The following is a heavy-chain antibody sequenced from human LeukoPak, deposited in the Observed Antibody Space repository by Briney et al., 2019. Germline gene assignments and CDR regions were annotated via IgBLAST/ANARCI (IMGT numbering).Heavy chain of an antibody. V-gene: IGHV3-21*01. J-gene: IGHJ5*02. CDR2: ITSSSHYI. Sequence: GGSLRLSCAASGFTFNIYSMNWVRQAPGKGLEWVSRITSSSHYIYYADSVKGRFTISRDNAKNSLYLDMSSLRADDTAVYYCARAENSGSGGLDPWGQGTLVTVSS. D-gene: IGHD2-15*01. CDR1: GFTFNIYS. CDR3: ARAENSGSGGLDP.